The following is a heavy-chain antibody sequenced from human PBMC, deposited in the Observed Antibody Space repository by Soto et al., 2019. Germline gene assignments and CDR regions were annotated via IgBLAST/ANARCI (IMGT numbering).Heavy chain of an antibody. D-gene: IGHD2-21*02. CDR2: IYYTGTT. Sequence: SETLSLTCTVSGASISSSDNNWGWVRQTPGKGLDWIGNIYYTGTTYYNPSLKSRVTNSVDTSKNQFSLKLTSVTAADSAVYYRARFLVPASCNTDFDYWGQGTLVTVSS. CDR1: GASISSSDNN. V-gene: IGHV4-39*01. CDR3: ARFLVPASCNTDFDY. J-gene: IGHJ4*02.